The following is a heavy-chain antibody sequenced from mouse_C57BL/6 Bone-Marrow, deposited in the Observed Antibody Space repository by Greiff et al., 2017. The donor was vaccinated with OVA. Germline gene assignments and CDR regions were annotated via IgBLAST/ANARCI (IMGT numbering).Heavy chain of an antibody. CDR2: ISSGGDYI. D-gene: IGHD1-1*01. J-gene: IGHJ4*01. V-gene: IGHV5-9-1*02. CDR1: GFTFSSYA. Sequence: EVKLQESGEGLVKPGGSLKLSCAASGFTFSSYAMSWVRQTPEKRLEWVAYISSGGDYIYYADTVKGRFTISRDHARNTLYLQMSSLKSEDTAMYYCTREGYYYGSSYTYYAMDYWGQGTSVTVSS. CDR3: TREGYYYGSSYTYYAMDY.